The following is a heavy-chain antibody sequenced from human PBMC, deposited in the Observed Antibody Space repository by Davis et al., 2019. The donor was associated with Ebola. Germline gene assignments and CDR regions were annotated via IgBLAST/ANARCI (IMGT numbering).Heavy chain of an antibody. J-gene: IGHJ4*02. Sequence: ASVKVSCKASGYTFTSYYMHWVRQAPGQGLEWMGWINPNSGGTNYAQKFQGRVTMTRDTSISTAYMELSRLRSDDTAVYYCHSSDESGSYSTFDYWGQGTLVTVSS. CDR1: GYTFTSYY. D-gene: IGHD1-26*01. CDR3: HSSDESGSYSTFDY. CDR2: INPNSGGT. V-gene: IGHV1-2*02.